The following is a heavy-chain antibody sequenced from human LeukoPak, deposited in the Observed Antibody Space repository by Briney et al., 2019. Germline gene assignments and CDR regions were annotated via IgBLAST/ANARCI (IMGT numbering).Heavy chain of an antibody. V-gene: IGHV4-39*01. D-gene: IGHD3-22*01. J-gene: IGHJ4*02. CDR1: VGSISSSSYY. Sequence: PSQTLSLTRTVSVGSISSSSYYWGWIRQPPGKGLEWIGSIYYSGSTCYNPSRKSRVTISVDTSKNQFPLKLSSVTAADTAVYYCARSGITMIVRTWGQGTLVTVSS. CDR3: ARSGITMIVRT. CDR2: IYYSGST.